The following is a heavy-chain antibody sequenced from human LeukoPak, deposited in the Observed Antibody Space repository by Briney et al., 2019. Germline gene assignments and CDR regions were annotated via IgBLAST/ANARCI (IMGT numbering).Heavy chain of an antibody. V-gene: IGHV4-59*01. CDR1: GGSISSYY. J-gene: IGHJ3*02. D-gene: IGHD4-17*01. CDR2: IYYSGST. CDR3: TTGNAFDI. Sequence: PSETLSFTCTVSGGSISSYYWSWIRQPPGKGLEWIGYIYYSGSTNYNPSLKSRVTISVDTSKNQFSLKLSSVTAADTAVYYCTTGNAFDIWGQGTMVTVSS.